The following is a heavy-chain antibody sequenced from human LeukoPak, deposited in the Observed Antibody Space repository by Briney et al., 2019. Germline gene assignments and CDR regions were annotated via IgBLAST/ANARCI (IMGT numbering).Heavy chain of an antibody. Sequence: GGSLRLSCAASGFTVSSNYMSWVRQAPGKGLEWVSVIYSGGSTYYADSVKGRFTISRDNSKNTLYLQMNSLRAEDTAVYYCARGPVYDSSGYYYDSWFDPWGQGTLVTVSS. J-gene: IGHJ5*02. D-gene: IGHD3-22*01. CDR3: ARGPVYDSSGYYYDSWFDP. CDR1: GFTVSSNY. V-gene: IGHV3-53*01. CDR2: IYSGGST.